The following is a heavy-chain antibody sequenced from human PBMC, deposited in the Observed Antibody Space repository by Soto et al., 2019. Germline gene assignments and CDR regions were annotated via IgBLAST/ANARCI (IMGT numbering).Heavy chain of an antibody. J-gene: IGHJ4*02. Sequence: SETLSLTCAVSGGSISSSNWWSWVRQPPGKGLEWIGEIYHSGSTNYNPSLKSRVTISVDKSKNQFSLKLSSVTAADTAVYYCARLLIREYSSSLTPGIAAADDYWGQGTLVTVSS. V-gene: IGHV4-4*02. CDR2: IYHSGST. D-gene: IGHD6-13*01. CDR1: GGSISSSNW. CDR3: ARLLIREYSSSLTPGIAAADDY.